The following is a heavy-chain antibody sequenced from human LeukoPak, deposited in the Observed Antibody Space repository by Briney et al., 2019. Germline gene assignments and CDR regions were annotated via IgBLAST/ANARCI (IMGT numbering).Heavy chain of an antibody. CDR1: GFTFSSYG. D-gene: IGHD1-26*01. Sequence: GRSLRLSCAASGFTFSSYGMHWVRQAPGKGLEWVAVIWYDGSDKVYADSVKGRFTISRDNSKNTLYLQMDSLRAEDTALYYCARDYSGSYERRTQTYYYGMDVWGQGTTVTVSS. V-gene: IGHV3-33*01. CDR3: ARDYSGSYERRTQTYYYGMDV. J-gene: IGHJ6*02. CDR2: IWYDGSDK.